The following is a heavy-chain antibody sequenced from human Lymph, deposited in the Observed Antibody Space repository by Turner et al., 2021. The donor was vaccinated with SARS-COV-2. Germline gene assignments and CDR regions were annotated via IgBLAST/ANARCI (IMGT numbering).Heavy chain of an antibody. J-gene: IGHJ4*02. V-gene: IGHV3-7*01. CDR1: GFTFSLHW. CDR2: IKQDGSEK. CDR3: ARVEMATISFDY. Sequence: EVQLVESGEALTLPGGSLSPPCAASGFTFSLHWMSWVRQAPGKGLEWVANIKQDGSEKYYVDSVKGRFTISRDNAKNSLYLQMNSLRAEDTAVYYCARVEMATISFDYWGQGTLVPVSS.